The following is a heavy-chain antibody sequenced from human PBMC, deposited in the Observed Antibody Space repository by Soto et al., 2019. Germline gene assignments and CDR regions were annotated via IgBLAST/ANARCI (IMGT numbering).Heavy chain of an antibody. CDR1: GDPFKSYS. Sequence: QVQLVQSGPEVKKPGSSVKVSCKSSGDPFKSYSISWVRQAPGQGLEWMGGIIPILGKAMYAQKFQGRVSITADESTTTAILEVTTLIFEDTAMYYCARLWGIADHDSWGQGTRVTVSS. CDR2: IIPILGKA. V-gene: IGHV1-69*12. D-gene: IGHD2-21*01. J-gene: IGHJ4*02. CDR3: ARLWGIADHDS.